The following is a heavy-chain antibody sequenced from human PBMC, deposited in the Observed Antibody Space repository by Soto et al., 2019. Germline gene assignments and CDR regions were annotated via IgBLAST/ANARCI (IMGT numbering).Heavy chain of an antibody. J-gene: IGHJ4*02. Sequence: GGSLRLSCETSGFSFSDYWMSWVRQAPGKGMEWVANIKQDGREKNYVDSVKGRFSISRDNTKNSVYLQMNSRRGDDSAVDFGAAGRWMVREWGLGTLVTVSS. D-gene: IGHD1-1*01. CDR3: AAGRWMVRE. CDR2: IKQDGREK. V-gene: IGHV3-7*05. CDR1: GFSFSDYW.